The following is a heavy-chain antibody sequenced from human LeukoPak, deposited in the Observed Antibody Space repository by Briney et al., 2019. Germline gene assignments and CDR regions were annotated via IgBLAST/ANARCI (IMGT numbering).Heavy chain of an antibody. D-gene: IGHD1-7*01. V-gene: IGHV5-51*01. CDR3: ARRDPNWNYYFDY. Sequence: GESLKISCEGSGYTFSTYWIAWVRQLPGKGLEWMGIIFPGDSETRYSPSFQGQVTISADKSVSTAYLQWSSLKASDTAMYYCARRDPNWNYYFDYWGQGTLVTVSS. CDR2: IFPGDSET. J-gene: IGHJ4*02. CDR1: GYTFSTYW.